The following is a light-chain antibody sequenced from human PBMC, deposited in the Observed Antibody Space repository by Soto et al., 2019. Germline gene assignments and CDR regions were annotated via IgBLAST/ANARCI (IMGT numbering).Light chain of an antibody. Sequence: DIQMTQSPSSLSASVGDRVTVTCQASQDISNSLNWYQQKVGEAPRLLIYDASNLEAGVPSRFSGSGSGTDFTFTISSLQPEDIATYYCQQYDNLSALTFGGGTKVEIK. CDR1: QDISNS. J-gene: IGKJ4*01. CDR2: DAS. CDR3: QQYDNLSALT. V-gene: IGKV1-33*01.